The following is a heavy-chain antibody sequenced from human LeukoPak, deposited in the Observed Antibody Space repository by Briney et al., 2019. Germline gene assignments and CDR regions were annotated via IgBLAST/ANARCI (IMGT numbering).Heavy chain of an antibody. Sequence: SVKVSCKSSGGTFSNYVINWVRQAPGQGLEWMGGIIPIFGTANYAQKFQGRVTITADKSTSTANMELSSLRSEDTAVYYCARTKFKMSTTDWYFDLWGRGTLVTVSS. V-gene: IGHV1-69*06. D-gene: IGHD5-24*01. CDR1: GGTFSNYV. CDR2: IIPIFGTA. CDR3: ARTKFKMSTTDWYFDL. J-gene: IGHJ2*01.